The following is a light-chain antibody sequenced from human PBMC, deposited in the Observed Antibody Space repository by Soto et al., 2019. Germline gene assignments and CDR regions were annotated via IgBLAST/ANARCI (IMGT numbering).Light chain of an antibody. Sequence: EIVLTQSPDNLSVSPGESATLSCRASPSVGPNLVWYQQKVGXAPRLLFYGVSTRATGVPARFSGSGSRTEFXLTIXXLQHEDFAVYYCHQYNNWPSWTFGQGAKVDIK. V-gene: IGKV3-15*01. J-gene: IGKJ1*01. CDR2: GVS. CDR1: PSVGPN. CDR3: HQYNNWPSWT.